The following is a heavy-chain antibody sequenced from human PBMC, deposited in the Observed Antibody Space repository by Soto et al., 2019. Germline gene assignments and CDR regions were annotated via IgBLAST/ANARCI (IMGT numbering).Heavy chain of an antibody. CDR2: INAGNGNT. CDR1: GYTFTSYA. CDR3: ARGEWLLVPEARYYYYGMDV. Sequence: GASVKVSCKASGYTFTSYAMHWVRQAPGQRLEWMGWINAGNGNTKYSQKFQGRVTITRDTSASTAYMELSSLRSEDTAVYYCARGEWLLVPEARYYYYGMDVWSQGTTVTVSS. D-gene: IGHD3-3*01. V-gene: IGHV1-3*01. J-gene: IGHJ6*02.